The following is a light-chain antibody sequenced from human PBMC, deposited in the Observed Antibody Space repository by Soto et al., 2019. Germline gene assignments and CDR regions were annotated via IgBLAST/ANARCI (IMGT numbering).Light chain of an antibody. CDR3: QQSYSTPRT. CDR1: QSISSY. CDR2: AAS. Sequence: DIQMTQSPSPLSASVGDRVTITCRASQSISSYLNWYQQKPGKAPKLLIYAASSLQSGVPSRFSGSGSGTYFTLTISSLQPEYFATYYCQQSYSTPRTFVQGTKLEIK. V-gene: IGKV1-39*01. J-gene: IGKJ1*01.